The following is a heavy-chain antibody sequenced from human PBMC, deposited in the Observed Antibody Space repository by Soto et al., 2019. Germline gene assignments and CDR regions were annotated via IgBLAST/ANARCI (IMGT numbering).Heavy chain of an antibody. J-gene: IGHJ4*02. V-gene: IGHV5-51*01. CDR3: ARIIAEAGTGFDF. Sequence: ESLKISFQGSGYTLISYWIAWVRQIPGKGLEWMGIIYPGDSDIRYNPSFQGQVTISADKSISTAYLQWSSLKASDTAMYYCARIIAEAGTGFDFWGQGTLVTVSS. D-gene: IGHD6-19*01. CDR2: IYPGDSDI. CDR1: GYTLISYW.